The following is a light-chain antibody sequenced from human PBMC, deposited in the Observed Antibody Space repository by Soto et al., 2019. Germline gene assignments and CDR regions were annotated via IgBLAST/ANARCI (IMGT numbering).Light chain of an antibody. CDR3: SSYAGSNNVV. V-gene: IGLV2-8*01. Sequence: QSALTQPPSASGSPGQSVTISCTGTSSDVGSYNYVSWYQQHLGKAPKLMIYEVTNRPSGVPDRFSGSKSGNTASLTVSGLQAEDEANYYCSSYAGSNNVVFGGGTKLTVL. J-gene: IGLJ2*01. CDR2: EVT. CDR1: SSDVGSYNY.